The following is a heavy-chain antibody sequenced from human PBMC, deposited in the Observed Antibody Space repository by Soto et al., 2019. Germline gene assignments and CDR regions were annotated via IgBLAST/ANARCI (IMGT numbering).Heavy chain of an antibody. D-gene: IGHD5-18*01. CDR1: GGSVRSDSFY. CDR2: IYHSGST. V-gene: IGHV4-61*01. J-gene: IGHJ4*02. CDR3: ARDIRGYSRAFDC. Sequence: SETLSLTCTVSGGSVRSDSFYWSWIRQPPGKGLEWIAFIYHSGSTNYNPSLNSRVTISVDTSKNRFSLKLTSVTAADTAVYYCARDIRGYSRAFDCWGQGTLVTVSS.